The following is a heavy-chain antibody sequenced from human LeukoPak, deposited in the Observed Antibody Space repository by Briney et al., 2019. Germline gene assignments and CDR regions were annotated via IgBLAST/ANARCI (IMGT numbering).Heavy chain of an antibody. J-gene: IGHJ4*02. CDR1: GGSFSGYY. Sequence: SETLSLTCAVYGGSFSGYYWSWIRQPPGKGLEWIGEINHSGSTNYNPSLKSRVTISVDTSKNQFYLKLSSVTAADTAVYYCAXXXKIQKMPFDYWGQGTLVTVSS. CDR2: INHSGST. CDR3: AXXXKIQKMPFDY. V-gene: IGHV4-34*01. D-gene: IGHD2-2*01.